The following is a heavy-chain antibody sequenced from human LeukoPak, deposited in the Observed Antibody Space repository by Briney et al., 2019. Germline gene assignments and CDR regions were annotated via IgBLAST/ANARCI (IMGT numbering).Heavy chain of an antibody. V-gene: IGHV1-2*02. CDR2: INPNSGGT. CDR1: GYTFTGYY. CDR3: ARGGLRFLEWQPADAFDI. Sequence: ASVKVSRKASGYTFTGYYMHWVRQAPGQGLEWMGWINPNSGGTNYAQKFQGRVTMTRDTSISTAYMELSRLRSDDTAVYYCARGGLRFLEWQPADAFDIWGQGTMVTVSS. J-gene: IGHJ3*02. D-gene: IGHD3-3*01.